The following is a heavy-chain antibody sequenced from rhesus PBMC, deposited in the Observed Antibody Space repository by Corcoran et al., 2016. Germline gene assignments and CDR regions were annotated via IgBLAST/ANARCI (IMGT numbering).Heavy chain of an antibody. CDR2: IYGSGSST. CDR3: ARDGGYYGLDS. V-gene: IGHV4-169*02. D-gene: IGHD3-34*01. J-gene: IGHJ6*01. CDR1: GGSISSSY. Sequence: QLQLQESGPGLVKPSETLSVTCAVSGGSISSSYWSWIRQAPGKGLEWLGYIYGSGSSTHYNPSLKSRVTLSVDKSKNQLSLKLSSVTTADTAVYYCARDGGYYGLDSWGQGVVVTVSS.